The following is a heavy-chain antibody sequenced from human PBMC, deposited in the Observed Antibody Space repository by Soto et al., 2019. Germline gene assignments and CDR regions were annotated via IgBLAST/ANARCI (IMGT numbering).Heavy chain of an antibody. V-gene: IGHV4-31*03. D-gene: IGHD6-13*01. J-gene: IGHJ5*02. CDR1: GGSISSGGYY. Sequence: QVQLQESGPGLVKPSQTLSLTCTVSGGSISSGGYYWSWIRQHPGKGLEWIGYIYYSGSTYYNPSLKSRVTISVDTSKNQFSLKMSSVTAADTAVYYCARSIATAKGHWFDPWGQGTLVTVSS. CDR2: IYYSGST. CDR3: ARSIATAKGHWFDP.